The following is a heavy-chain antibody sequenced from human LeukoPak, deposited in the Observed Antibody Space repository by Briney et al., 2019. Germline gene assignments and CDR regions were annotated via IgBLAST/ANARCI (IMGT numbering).Heavy chain of an antibody. V-gene: IGHV1-69*13. D-gene: IGHD1-26*01. Sequence: SVKVSCKASGGTFSSYAISWVRQAPGQGLEWMGGIIPIFGTANYAQKFQGRVTITADESTSTAYMELSSLRSEDTAVYYCAKGPRMSGSDSYYFDYWGQGTLVTVSS. CDR1: GGTFSSYA. CDR2: IIPIFGTA. CDR3: AKGPRMSGSDSYYFDY. J-gene: IGHJ4*02.